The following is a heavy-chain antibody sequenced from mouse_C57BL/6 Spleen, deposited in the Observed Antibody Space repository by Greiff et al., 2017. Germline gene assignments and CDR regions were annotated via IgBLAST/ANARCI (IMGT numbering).Heavy chain of an antibody. V-gene: IGHV1-64*01. CDR1: GYTFTSYW. CDR2: IHPNSGST. D-gene: IGHD1-1*01. CDR3: ARDYGSSSYAMDY. Sequence: QVQLQQPGAELVKPGASVQLSCKASGYTFTSYWMHWVKQRPGQGLEWIGMIHPNSGSTNYNEKFKSKDTLTVDKSSSTAYMQLSSLTSEDSAVYYCARDYGSSSYAMDYWGQGTSVTVSA. J-gene: IGHJ4*01.